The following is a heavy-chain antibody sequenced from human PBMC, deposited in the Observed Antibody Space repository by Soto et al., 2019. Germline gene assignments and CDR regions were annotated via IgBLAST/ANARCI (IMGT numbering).Heavy chain of an antibody. CDR3: AREVGSPPYFDF. V-gene: IGHV1-46*03. J-gene: IGHJ4*01. Sequence: ASVKVSCKASGYTVTSYYVHWVRQAPGQGLEWMATIDPSGGSTTYAEKFQGRVTLTRDTSTSTIYMEMTSLTSEDTAMYYCAREVGSPPYFDFWGQGTRVTVSS. CDR2: IDPSGGST. D-gene: IGHD1-26*01. CDR1: GYTVTSYY.